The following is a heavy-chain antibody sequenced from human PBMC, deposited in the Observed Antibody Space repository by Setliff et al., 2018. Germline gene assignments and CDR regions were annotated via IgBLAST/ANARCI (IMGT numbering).Heavy chain of an antibody. CDR2: IYPGDSDT. CDR1: GYNFNNNW. D-gene: IGHD2-21*01. J-gene: IGHJ5*02. CDR3: AKFGADYWFGP. V-gene: IGHV5-51*01. Sequence: PGASLKLSCRASGYNFNNNWIGWLRQIPGKGLEWIGIIYPGDSDTKYSPSFQGHVFVSVDRSATTAYLQWRSLQASDSALYYCAKFGADYWFGPWGQGALVTVSS.